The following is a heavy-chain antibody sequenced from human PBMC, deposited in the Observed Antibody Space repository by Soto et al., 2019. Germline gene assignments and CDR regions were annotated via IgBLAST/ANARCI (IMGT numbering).Heavy chain of an antibody. D-gene: IGHD2-8*01. Sequence: ASVKVSCKASGYSFTDYHVHWVRQAPGQGLEWLGRINPKSGGTSTAQKFQGWVTMTRDRSISTVYMELTRLRSDDTAVYFCARGHSTDCSNGVCSFFYNHEMDVWGQGTTVTVSS. CDR2: INPKSGGT. CDR3: ARGHSTDCSNGVCSFFYNHEMDV. V-gene: IGHV1-2*04. CDR1: GYSFTDYH. J-gene: IGHJ6*02.